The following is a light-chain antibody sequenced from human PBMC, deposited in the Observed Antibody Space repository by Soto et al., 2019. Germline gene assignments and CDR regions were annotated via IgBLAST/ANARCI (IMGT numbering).Light chain of an antibody. CDR3: QQYDGWPRT. J-gene: IGKJ1*01. CDR2: SAS. CDR1: QRVGIN. V-gene: IGKV3-15*01. Sequence: MVMTHSPSTLSVSLWETSTISCGASQRVGINLAWYQQKPGKAPRLLIYSASTRASGIPDRFSGSGSGTEFTLTISSLQSEDFASFYCQQYDGWPRTFGQGTKVEIK.